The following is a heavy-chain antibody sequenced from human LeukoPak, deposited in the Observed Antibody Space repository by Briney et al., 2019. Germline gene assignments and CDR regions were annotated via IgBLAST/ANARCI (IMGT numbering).Heavy chain of an antibody. CDR1: GFTFSTYA. CDR2: ISSGGGGT. V-gene: IGHV3-23*01. Sequence: GGSLRLSCAASGFTFSTYAMSWVRQAPGKGLEWVSGISSGGGGTHYADSVKGRFTISRDNSKNTLYLQMNSLRAEDTAVYYCARVLAGGGAIRRPFDYWGQGTLVTVSS. J-gene: IGHJ4*02. D-gene: IGHD3-16*02. CDR3: ARVLAGGGAIRRPFDY.